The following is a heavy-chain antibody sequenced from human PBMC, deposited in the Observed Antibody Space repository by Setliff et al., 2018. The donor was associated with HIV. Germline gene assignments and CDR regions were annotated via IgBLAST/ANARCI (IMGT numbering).Heavy chain of an antibody. CDR2: IYYSGST. J-gene: IGHJ5*01. Sequence: SETLSLTCTVSGGSISSSGDYWSWVRQHPGKGLEWIGYIYYSGSTFYNPSLKSRVTISVDTSKNQFSLKLNSVTAADTAIYYCARYDMPSSHSSGYYYDSWGQGALVTVSS. CDR3: ARYDMPSSHSSGYYYDS. V-gene: IGHV4-31*03. CDR1: GGSISSSGDY. D-gene: IGHD3-22*01.